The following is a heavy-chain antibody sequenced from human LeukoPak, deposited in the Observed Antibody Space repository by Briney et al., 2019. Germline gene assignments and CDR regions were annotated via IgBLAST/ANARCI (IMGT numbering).Heavy chain of an antibody. CDR1: DYSISSGDY. CDR3: ARGWSILRGGDWFDP. V-gene: IGHV4-38-2*02. CDR2: IYHSGTT. Sequence: SETLSLTCTVSDYSISSGDYWGWIQQPPGKGLEWIGSIYHSGTTYYTPSLKSRVTISVDTSKNQFSLKLSSVTAADTAVYYCARGWSILRGGDWFDPWGQGTLVTISS. D-gene: IGHD3-3*02. J-gene: IGHJ5*02.